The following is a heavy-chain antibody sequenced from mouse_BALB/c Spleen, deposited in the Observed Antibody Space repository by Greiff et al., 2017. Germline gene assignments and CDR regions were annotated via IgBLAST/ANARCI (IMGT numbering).Heavy chain of an antibody. CDR3: ARDQDYGHYYAMDY. V-gene: IGHV5-9-4*01. J-gene: IGHJ4*01. D-gene: IGHD1-1*01. CDR2: ISSGGSYT. CDR1: GFTFSSYA. Sequence: EVKVVESGGGLVKPGGSLKLSCAASGFTFSSYAMSWVRQSPEKRLEWVAEISSGGSYTYYPDTVTGRFTISRDNAKNTLYLEMSSLRSEDTAMYYCARDQDYGHYYAMDYWGQGASVTVSS.